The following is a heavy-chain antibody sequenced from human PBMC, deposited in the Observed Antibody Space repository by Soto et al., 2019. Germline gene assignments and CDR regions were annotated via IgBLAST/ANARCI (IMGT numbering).Heavy chain of an antibody. Sequence: PGGSLRLSCAASGFTFSSYAMSWVRQAPGKGLEWVSAISGSGGSTYYADSVKGRFTISRDNSKNTLYLQMNSLRAEDTAVYYCAKDRSPSGSAENDAFDIWGQGTTVTVSS. CDR2: ISGSGGST. CDR3: AKDRSPSGSAENDAFDI. CDR1: GFTFSSYA. V-gene: IGHV3-23*01. D-gene: IGHD5-12*01. J-gene: IGHJ3*02.